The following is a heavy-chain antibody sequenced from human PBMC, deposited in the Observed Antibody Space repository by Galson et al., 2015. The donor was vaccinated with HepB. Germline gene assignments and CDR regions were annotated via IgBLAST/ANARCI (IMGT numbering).Heavy chain of an antibody. CDR3: ARDFSHYFDFSGYYYP. Sequence: SLRLSCAASGFTFSNYGMNWVRQAPGSGLEWVSFISGSSRTEYYSDSVKGRFTISRDNTKNSLYLQMNSLRAEDTAVYYCARDFSHYFDFSGYYYPWGQGTLVTVSS. V-gene: IGHV3-48*04. CDR2: ISGSSRTE. D-gene: IGHD3-22*01. J-gene: IGHJ5*02. CDR1: GFTFSNYG.